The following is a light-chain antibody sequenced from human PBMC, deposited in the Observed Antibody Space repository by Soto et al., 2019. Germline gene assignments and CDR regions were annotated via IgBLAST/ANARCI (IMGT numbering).Light chain of an antibody. CDR3: ETWDSYTVI. Sequence: QPVLTQSSSASASLGSSVKLTCTLSSGHSSYIIAWHQQQPGKAPRYLMKLEGGESYTKGSGVPDRFSGSTSGTDRYVTISNVQPEDEADYYCETWDSYTVIFGGGTKLTVL. V-gene: IGLV4-60*03. CDR1: SGHSSYI. CDR2: LEGGESY. J-gene: IGLJ2*01.